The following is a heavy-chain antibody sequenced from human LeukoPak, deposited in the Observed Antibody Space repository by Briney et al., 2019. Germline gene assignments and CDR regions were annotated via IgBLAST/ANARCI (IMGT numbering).Heavy chain of an antibody. CDR1: GGSFSGYY. CDR3: ARGQGVTTSYYYYYYCMDV. J-gene: IGHJ6*03. D-gene: IGHD4-17*01. CDR2: INHSGST. V-gene: IGHV4-34*01. Sequence: PSETLSLTCAFYGGSFSGYYWSWIRQPPGKGLEWIGEINHSGSTNYNPSLKSRVTISVDTSKNQFSLKLSSVTAADTAVYYCARGQGVTTSYYYYYYCMDVWGKGTTVTVSS.